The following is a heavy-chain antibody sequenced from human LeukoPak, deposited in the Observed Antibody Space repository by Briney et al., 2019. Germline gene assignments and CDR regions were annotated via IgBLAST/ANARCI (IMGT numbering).Heavy chain of an antibody. J-gene: IGHJ5*02. D-gene: IGHD5-18*01. V-gene: IGHV1-2*02. CDR2: INPNSGGT. CDR1: GYTFTGYY. CDR3: ARARYNYGSNWFDP. Sequence: GASVKVSCKASGYTFTGYYIHWVRQAPGQGLEWMGWINPNSGGTNYAQKFQGRVTMTRDTSISTGYMELSRLRSDDTAVYYCARARYNYGSNWFDPWGQGTLVTVSS.